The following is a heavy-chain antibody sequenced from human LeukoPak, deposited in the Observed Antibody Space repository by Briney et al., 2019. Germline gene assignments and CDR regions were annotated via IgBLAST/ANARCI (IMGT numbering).Heavy chain of an antibody. D-gene: IGHD3-16*02. J-gene: IGHJ4*02. CDR1: GFSLTNYD. CDR2: ISDGGDAA. CDR3: AKGYKGYVWGSSRYTGTYYYDY. Sequence: GGSLRLSCVTSGFSLTNYDVSWVRQALGEGLEWVSGISDGGDAAYYADSVKGRFTISKDFYRNTLYLQMNSLRAEDAALYYCAKGYKGYVWGSSRYTGTYYYDYWGQGTLVTVSS. V-gene: IGHV3-23*01.